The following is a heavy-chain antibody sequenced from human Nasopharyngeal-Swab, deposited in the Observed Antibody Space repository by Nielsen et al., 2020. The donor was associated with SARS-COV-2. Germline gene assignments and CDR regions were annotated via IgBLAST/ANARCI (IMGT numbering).Heavy chain of an antibody. CDR2: IYYSGST. CDR3: ATQRLDYYYDSSGYYSNWFDP. J-gene: IGHJ5*02. CDR1: GGSISSYY. V-gene: IGHV4-59*08. Sequence: GSLRLSCTVSGGSISSYYWSWIRQPPGKGLEWIGYIYYSGSTNYNPPLKSRVTISVDTSKNQFSLKLSSVTAADTAVYYCATQRLDYYYDSSGYYSNWFDPWGQGTLVTVSS. D-gene: IGHD3-22*01.